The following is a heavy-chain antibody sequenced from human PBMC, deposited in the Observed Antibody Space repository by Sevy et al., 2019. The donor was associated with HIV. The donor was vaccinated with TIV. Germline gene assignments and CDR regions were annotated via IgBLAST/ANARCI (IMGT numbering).Heavy chain of an antibody. D-gene: IGHD3-16*01. V-gene: IGHV3-30*02. CDR1: GFSFSSYG. CDR3: GKEGGGEGGDH. Sequence: GESLKISCAASGFSFSSYGMHWVRQAPGKGLEWMSYIQYDGSNKDYADSVKGRFTISRDNSKNTLYLQMNSLGVGDTAVFYCGKEGGGEGGDHWGQGTLVTVSS. CDR2: IQYDGSNK. J-gene: IGHJ4*02.